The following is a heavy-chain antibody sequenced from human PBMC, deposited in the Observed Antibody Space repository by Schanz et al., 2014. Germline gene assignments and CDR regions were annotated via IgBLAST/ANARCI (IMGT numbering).Heavy chain of an antibody. D-gene: IGHD1-1*01. CDR1: GFIFSTSA. V-gene: IGHV3-23*01. CDR2: ILGLANTT. CDR3: TRDVRLDRRGNWFDP. J-gene: IGHJ5*02. Sequence: EVQLLESGGGLVQPGGSLRLSCAASGFIFSTSAMSWVRQVPGKGLEWVSAILGLANTTYYADSVKGRFTISRDNSKNLLYLQMNSLRAEDTAVYYCTRDVRLDRRGNWFDPWGQGTLVTVSS.